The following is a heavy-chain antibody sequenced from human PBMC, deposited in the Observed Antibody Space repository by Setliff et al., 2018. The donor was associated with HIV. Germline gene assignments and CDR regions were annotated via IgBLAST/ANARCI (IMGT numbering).Heavy chain of an antibody. V-gene: IGHV4-31*03. Sequence: SETLSLTCTVSGGSIVSGGHYWNWIRQLPGKGLEWIGYIHYSGRPYYSPSLESRITISVDTSKNQFSLKLSSVTAADTAVYYCARSLSGSGSYLDYWGQGILVTVSS. CDR1: GGSIVSGGHY. CDR2: IHYSGRP. J-gene: IGHJ4*02. CDR3: ARSLSGSGSYLDY. D-gene: IGHD3-10*01.